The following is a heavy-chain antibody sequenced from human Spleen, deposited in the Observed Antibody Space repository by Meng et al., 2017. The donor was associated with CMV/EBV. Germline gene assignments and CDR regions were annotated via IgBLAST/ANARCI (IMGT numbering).Heavy chain of an antibody. J-gene: IGHJ5*02. Sequence: IIGGSYHWSWIRQHPGKGLEWIGYIYHSGNSHYNPSLKSRVAISVDTSKNQFSLTMSSVTAADTAVYYCARGPHVDSAMVLYNWFGPWGQGTLVTVSS. CDR3: ARGPHVDSAMVLYNWFGP. CDR2: IYHSGNS. V-gene: IGHV4-31*02. CDR1: IIGGSYH. D-gene: IGHD5-18*01.